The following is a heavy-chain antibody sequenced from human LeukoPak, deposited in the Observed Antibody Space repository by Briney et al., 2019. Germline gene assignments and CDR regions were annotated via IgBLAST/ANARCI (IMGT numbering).Heavy chain of an antibody. CDR3: ARGVEPLASNTLAY. Sequence: GGSLRLSCAASGFTAITNDMTWVRQAPGKGLEWVSVLYSDGNTKYADSVQGRFTISRDNSKNTLYLEMNSLSPDDTAVYYCARGVEPLASNTLAYWGQGTLVTVSS. V-gene: IGHV3-53*01. J-gene: IGHJ4*02. CDR1: GFTAITND. CDR2: LYSDGNT. D-gene: IGHD1-14*01.